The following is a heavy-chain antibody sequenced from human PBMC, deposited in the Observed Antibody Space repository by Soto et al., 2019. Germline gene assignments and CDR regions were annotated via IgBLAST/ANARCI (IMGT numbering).Heavy chain of an antibody. CDR3: AKDRRIAVAGALHY. D-gene: IGHD6-19*01. Sequence: GGSLRLSCATSGFTFRTYGLHWVRQSPGKGLEWVAVISFDGSNKYYADSVKGRFTISRDNSNDTLYLRMNSLRTDDTAVYYCAKDRRIAVAGALHYWGQGT. CDR1: GFTFRTYG. CDR2: ISFDGSNK. J-gene: IGHJ4*02. V-gene: IGHV3-30*18.